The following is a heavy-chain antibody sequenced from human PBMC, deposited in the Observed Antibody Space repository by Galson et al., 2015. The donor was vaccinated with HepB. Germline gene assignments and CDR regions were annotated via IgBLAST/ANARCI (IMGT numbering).Heavy chain of an antibody. CDR3: ARDQSSVFDILTASYNWYFAL. CDR1: GFTLRSHW. J-gene: IGHJ2*01. D-gene: IGHD3-9*01. V-gene: IGHV3-74*01. CDR2: IDAAGLST. Sequence: SLRLSCAASGFTLRSHWMHWVRQAPGKGLLWVARIDAAGLSTAYADSVKGRFTIARDNAKNTLYLQMDDLRPEDTALYFCARDQSSVFDILTASYNWYFALWGRGTLVTVST.